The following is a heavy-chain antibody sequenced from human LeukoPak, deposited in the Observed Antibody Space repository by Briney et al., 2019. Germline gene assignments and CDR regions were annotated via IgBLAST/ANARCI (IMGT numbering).Heavy chain of an antibody. D-gene: IGHD2-2*01. Sequence: GGSLRLSCAASGFTFDDYAMHWVRQAPGKGLEWVSGISWNSGSIGYADSVKGRFTISRDNAKNSLYLQMNSLRAEDTALYYCAKASPYCSSTSCYLVYWGQGTLVTVSS. J-gene: IGHJ4*02. CDR3: AKASPYCSSTSCYLVY. CDR2: ISWNSGSI. CDR1: GFTFDDYA. V-gene: IGHV3-9*01.